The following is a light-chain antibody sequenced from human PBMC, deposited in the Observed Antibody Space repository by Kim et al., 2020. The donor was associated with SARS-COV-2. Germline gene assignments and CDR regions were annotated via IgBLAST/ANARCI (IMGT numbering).Light chain of an antibody. Sequence: SSTVSRTGTSGAGGGYNSFSWYQQHPGKAPKLMIYDVSGRASGVSNRFSGSQSGNTASLTISGLRAEDEADYYCSSHTTSSTYVFGSGTKVTVL. CDR1: SGAGGGYNS. CDR3: SSHTTSSTYV. CDR2: DVS. J-gene: IGLJ1*01. V-gene: IGLV2-14*03.